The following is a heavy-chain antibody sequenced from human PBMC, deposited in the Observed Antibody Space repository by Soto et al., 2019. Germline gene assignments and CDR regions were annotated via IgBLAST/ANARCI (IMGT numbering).Heavy chain of an antibody. D-gene: IGHD2-2*01. Sequence: ASVKVSCKASGYTFTGYYMHWVRQAPGQGLEWMGWINVYNGNTNYAQQFQGRVTMTTDTSTSTAYMELRSLRSDDTAMYFCAIYHLELFRFDYWGQGTLVTVSS. CDR2: INVYNGNT. CDR3: AIYHLELFRFDY. V-gene: IGHV1-18*04. J-gene: IGHJ4*02. CDR1: GYTFTGYY.